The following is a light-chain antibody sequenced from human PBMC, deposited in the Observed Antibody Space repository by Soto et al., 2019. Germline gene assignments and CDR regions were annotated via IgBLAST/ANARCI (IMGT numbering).Light chain of an antibody. CDR3: QQCRNWPLT. CDR1: QNVYNN. CDR2: DAS. J-gene: IGKJ4*01. V-gene: IGKV3-15*01. Sequence: EIVMKQSPATLSLSPGEGATLSCKASQNVYNNLAWYQQRPGQPPRLLIYDASTRATGISARFSGSGYGTEVTLTISSLQSEDFAVYFCQQCRNWPLTFGGGTKVEIK.